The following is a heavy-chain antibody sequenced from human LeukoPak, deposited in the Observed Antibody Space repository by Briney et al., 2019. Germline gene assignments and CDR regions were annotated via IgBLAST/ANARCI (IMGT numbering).Heavy chain of an antibody. V-gene: IGHV7-4-1*02. J-gene: IGHJ4*02. CDR2: INTNTGNP. CDR3: ARSNNDGDYLGVGFDY. D-gene: IGHD4-17*01. CDR1: GYTFTTYA. Sequence: ASVKISRKPSGYTFTTYAINWVRQAPGQGLEWMGWINTNTGNPTYAQGFTGRFVFSLDTSVSTTYLQISSLKAEDTAIYYCARSNNDGDYLGVGFDYWGQGALVTVSS.